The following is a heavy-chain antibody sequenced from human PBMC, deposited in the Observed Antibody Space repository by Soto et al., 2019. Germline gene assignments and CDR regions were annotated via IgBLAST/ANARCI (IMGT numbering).Heavy chain of an antibody. V-gene: IGHV3-7*01. CDR1: GFTFSSYW. D-gene: IGHD3-10*02. CDR3: ARAGSRFGELFHWFDY. J-gene: IGHJ4*02. Sequence: GGSLRLSCAASGFTFSSYWMSWVRQAPGKGLEWVANIKQDGSEKYYVDSVKGRFTISRDNAKNSLYLQMNSLRAEDTAVYYCARAGSRFGELFHWFDYWGQGTMVTVSS. CDR2: IKQDGSEK.